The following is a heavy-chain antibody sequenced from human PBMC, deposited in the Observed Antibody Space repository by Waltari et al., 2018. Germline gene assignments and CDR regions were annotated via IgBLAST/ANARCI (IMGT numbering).Heavy chain of an antibody. CDR2: VLSTGKT. J-gene: IGHJ5*02. CDR3: ARDRGRGLYLDA. Sequence: QLQLQESGPGLVKPSGTLSLSCAVPGYSVTSPNWWSWVRQAPQRGLEWIGQVLSTGKTNYSPSFASRVTMSLDASNNQFSLKVTSATAADTAVYYCARDRGRGLYLDAWGPGTLVTVSP. CDR1: GYSVTSPNW. V-gene: IGHV4-4*02. D-gene: IGHD2-15*01.